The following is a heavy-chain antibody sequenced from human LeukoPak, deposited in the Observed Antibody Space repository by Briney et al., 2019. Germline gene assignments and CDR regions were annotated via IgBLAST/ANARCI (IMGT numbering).Heavy chain of an antibody. CDR3: AKDLGEREVDP. Sequence: GGSLTLSCAASGFTFSSYAMSWVRQAPEKGLEWVSAISGSGGSTYYADSVKGRFTISRDNSKNTLYLQMNSLRAEDTAVYYCAKDLGEREVDPWGQGTLVTVSS. J-gene: IGHJ5*02. CDR2: ISGSGGST. V-gene: IGHV3-23*01. CDR1: GFTFSSYA. D-gene: IGHD3-16*01.